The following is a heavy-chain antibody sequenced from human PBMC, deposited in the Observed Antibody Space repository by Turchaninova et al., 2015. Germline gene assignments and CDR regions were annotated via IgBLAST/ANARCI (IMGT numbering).Heavy chain of an antibody. V-gene: IGHV4-31*03. CDR3: ARTYYDFWSGYYKGDAFXX. Sequence: ESGPGLVKPSQTLSLTCTVSGGSISSGGYYWSWIRQHPGKGLEWIGYIYYSGSTYYNPSLKSRVTISVDTSKNQFSLKLSSVSAAASAVYFCARTYYDFWSGYYKGDAFXXWGQGXMVTVSS. J-gene: IGHJ3*02. CDR1: GGSISSGGYY. D-gene: IGHD3-3*01. CDR2: IYYSGST.